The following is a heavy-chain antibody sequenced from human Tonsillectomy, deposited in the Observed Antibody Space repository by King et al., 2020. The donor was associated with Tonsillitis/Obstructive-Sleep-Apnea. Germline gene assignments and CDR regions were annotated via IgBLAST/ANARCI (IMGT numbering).Heavy chain of an antibody. V-gene: IGHV3-15*01. J-gene: IGHJ4*02. CDR3: TTDRLNPSLEWPPLSINFDN. CDR2: IKSKTSGGAI. CDR1: GFTFSLAW. Sequence: VQLVESGGGLVKPGGSLRLSCTASGFTFSLAWMSWVRQAPGKGLEWVGRIKSKTSGGAIDYAAPAKGRFSISRDDSTNTLFLQMSGRKTEDTAVYYCTTDRLNPSLEWPPLSINFDNWGQGTLVTVSS. D-gene: IGHD3-3*01.